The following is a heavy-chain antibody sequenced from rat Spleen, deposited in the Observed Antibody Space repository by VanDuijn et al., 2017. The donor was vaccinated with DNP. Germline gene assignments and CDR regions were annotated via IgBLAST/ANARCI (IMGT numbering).Heavy chain of an antibody. J-gene: IGHJ2*01. V-gene: IGHV6-6*01. CDR1: GFTFSTAW. CDR3: AAPSY. CDR2: IKAKSNNYAT. Sequence: EVQLVETGGGLVQPGRSLKLSCVASGFTFSTAWLYWYRQFPDKRLEWVARIKAKSNNYATDYTESVKGRFTISRDDSKSSVYLQMNNLKEEDTAIYYCAAPSYWGQGVMVTVSS.